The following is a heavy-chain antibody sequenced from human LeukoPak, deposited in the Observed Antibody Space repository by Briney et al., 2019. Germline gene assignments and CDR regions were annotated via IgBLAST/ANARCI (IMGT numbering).Heavy chain of an antibody. CDR1: GGSISSSSYY. Sequence: SETLSLTCTVSGGSISSSSYYWGWIRQPPGKGLKWIGSIYYSGSTYYNPSLKSRVTISVDTSKNQFSLKLSSVTAADTAVYYCARPGDYYDSSGSFDYWGQGTLVTVSS. J-gene: IGHJ4*02. CDR3: ARPGDYYDSSGSFDY. CDR2: IYYSGST. D-gene: IGHD3-22*01. V-gene: IGHV4-39*01.